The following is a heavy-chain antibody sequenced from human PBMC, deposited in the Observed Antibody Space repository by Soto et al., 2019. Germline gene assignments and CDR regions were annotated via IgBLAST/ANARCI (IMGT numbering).Heavy chain of an antibody. Sequence: QVQLVQSGAEVKKPGASVKVSCRASGYTFTSYDINWVRQATGQGLEWMGWMNPNSGNTGYAQKFQGRVTMNRNTSISTAYIELSSLRSEDTAVYYCARGPTWAGNVDYWGQGTLVTVSS. D-gene: IGHD1-1*01. CDR2: MNPNSGNT. V-gene: IGHV1-8*01. J-gene: IGHJ4*02. CDR1: GYTFTSYD. CDR3: ARGPTWAGNVDY.